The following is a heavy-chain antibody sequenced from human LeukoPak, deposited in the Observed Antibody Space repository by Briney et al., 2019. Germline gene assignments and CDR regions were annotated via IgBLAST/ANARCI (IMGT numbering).Heavy chain of an antibody. J-gene: IGHJ6*03. V-gene: IGHV4-34*01. D-gene: IGHD3-16*01. CDR3: ARGEGNDYVWGSFYYYLDV. Sequence: PSETLSLTCGVSGESFNSYCWTWIRQSPGKGLEWIGEINDIGHTNYNSALKSRVAILLDTFKKQFSLRLSSVTAADTAVYYYARGEGNDYVWGSFYYYLDVWGKGTTVTVSS. CDR2: INDIGHT. CDR1: GESFNSYC.